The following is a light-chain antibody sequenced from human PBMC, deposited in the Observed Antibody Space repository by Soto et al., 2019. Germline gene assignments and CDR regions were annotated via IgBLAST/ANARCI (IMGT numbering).Light chain of an antibody. J-gene: IGKJ1*01. CDR2: DAS. Sequence: DIQMTQSPTTLSASIGDRVTITCRASESIRTWLAWYQHKPGKAPKFLIYDASTLQSGVPPRFSGTGSGTNFTLTISSLQPEDFATYYCQQLIRFPTKFGQGTKVDIK. CDR3: QQLIRFPTK. CDR1: ESIRTW. V-gene: IGKV1-5*01.